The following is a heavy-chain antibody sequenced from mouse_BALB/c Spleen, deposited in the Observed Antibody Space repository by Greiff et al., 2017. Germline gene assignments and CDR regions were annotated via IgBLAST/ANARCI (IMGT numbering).Heavy chain of an antibody. CDR1: GFTFSSYG. D-gene: IGHD1-2*01. CDR2: INSNGGST. J-gene: IGHJ3*01. CDR3: ARDYYGYGCAY. V-gene: IGHV5-6-3*01. Sequence: EVQVVESGGGLVQPGGSLKLSCAASGFTFSSYGMSWVRQTPDKRLELVATINSNGGSTYYPDSVKGRFTISRDNAKTTLYLQMSSLKSEDTAMYYGARDYYGYGCAYWGQGTLVTVSA.